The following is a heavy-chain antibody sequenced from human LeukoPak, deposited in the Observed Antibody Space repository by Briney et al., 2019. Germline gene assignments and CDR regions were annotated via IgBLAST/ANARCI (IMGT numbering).Heavy chain of an antibody. CDR1: GFTVNNNY. D-gene: IGHD1-26*01. CDR2: IYSGGST. J-gene: IGHJ6*02. V-gene: IGHV3-66*01. Sequence: GGSLRLSCAASGFTVNNNYMSWVRQAPGKGLEWVSVIYSGGSTYYADSVKGRFTISRDNSKNTVYLQMISLRAEDTAVYYCAREGEHYVGVEYYYYGMDVWGQGTTVTVSS. CDR3: AREGEHYVGVEYYYYGMDV.